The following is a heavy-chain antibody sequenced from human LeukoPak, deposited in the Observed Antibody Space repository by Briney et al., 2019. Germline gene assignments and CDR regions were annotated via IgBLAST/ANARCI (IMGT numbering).Heavy chain of an antibody. CDR3: ARDVTVRGFDY. J-gene: IGHJ4*02. D-gene: IGHD4-11*01. CDR1: GFTFSSYS. Sequence: PGESLRLSCAASGFTFSSYSMNWVRQAPGKGLEWVSYISSSSSTIYYADSVKGRFTISRDNAKNSLYLQMNSLRAEDTAVYYCARDVTVRGFDYWGQGTLVTVSS. CDR2: ISSSSSTI. V-gene: IGHV3-48*01.